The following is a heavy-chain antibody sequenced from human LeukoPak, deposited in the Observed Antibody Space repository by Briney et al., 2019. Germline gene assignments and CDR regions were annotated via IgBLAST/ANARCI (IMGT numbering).Heavy chain of an antibody. D-gene: IGHD3-22*01. Sequence: SETLSLTCTVSGGSIISYYWSWIRQPPGKGLEWIGYIYYSGSTNYNPSLKSRVTISVETSKNQFSLKLSSVTAADTAVYYCAITGSGYPPEFGYWGQGTLVTVSS. CDR1: GGSIISYY. V-gene: IGHV4-59*08. J-gene: IGHJ4*02. CDR2: IYYSGST. CDR3: AITGSGYPPEFGY.